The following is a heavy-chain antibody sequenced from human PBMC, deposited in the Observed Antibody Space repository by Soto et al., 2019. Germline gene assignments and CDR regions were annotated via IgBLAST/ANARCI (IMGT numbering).Heavy chain of an antibody. CDR2: IIPIFGTA. CDR3: AREEGYCSGGSCQPTNSNYYYYYGMDV. D-gene: IGHD2-15*01. V-gene: IGHV1-69*01. CDR1: GGTFSSYA. J-gene: IGHJ6*02. Sequence: QVQLVQSGAEVKKPGSSVKVSCKASGGTFSSYAISWVRQAPGQGLEWMGGIIPIFGTANYAQKFQGRVTITAEESTSIPYRELSSLRSEDTAVYYCAREEGYCSGGSCQPTNSNYYYYYGMDVWGQGTTVTVSS.